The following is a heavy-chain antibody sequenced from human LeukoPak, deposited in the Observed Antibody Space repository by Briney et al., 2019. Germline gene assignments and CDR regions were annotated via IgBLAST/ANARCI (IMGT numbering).Heavy chain of an antibody. CDR1: GYTFTGYY. CDR3: ARVYFTMDFDY. CDR2: ISAYNGNT. D-gene: IGHD3-3*01. Sequence: ASVKVSCKASGYTFTGYYMHWVRQAPGQGLEWMGWISAYNGNTNYAQKLQGRVTMTTDTSTSTAYMELRSLRSDDTAVYYCARVYFTMDFDYWGQGTLVTVSS. V-gene: IGHV1-18*04. J-gene: IGHJ4*02.